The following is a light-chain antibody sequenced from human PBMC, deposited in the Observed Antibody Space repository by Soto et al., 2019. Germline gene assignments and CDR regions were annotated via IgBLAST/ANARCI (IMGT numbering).Light chain of an antibody. CDR1: SGHSSYI. J-gene: IGLJ3*02. CDR2: LEGRGSY. V-gene: IGLV4-60*02. CDR3: ETWDSNNWV. Sequence: QSVLTQSSSASASLGSSVKLTCTRSSGHSSYIIAWHQQQPGKAPRYLMKLEGRGSYNKGSGVPDRFSGSSSGADRYLTISNLQFEDEADYYCETWDSNNWVFGGGTKLTVL.